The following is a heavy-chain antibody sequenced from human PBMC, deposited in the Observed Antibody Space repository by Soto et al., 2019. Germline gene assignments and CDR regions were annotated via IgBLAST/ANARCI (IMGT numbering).Heavy chain of an antibody. J-gene: IGHJ4*02. CDR3: GGDATVFRTVGSLGC. D-gene: IGHD2-2*03. Sequence: GGSPGPSCAAYGVTFSSSCMHGVGQGPGKGLEWVAVIWYDGSNKYYADSVKGRFTISRDNSKNTLYLQMNSLGAEDTAVYYWGGDATVFRTVGSLGCWGQRTL. CDR2: IWYDGSNK. V-gene: IGHV3-33*01. CDR1: GVTFSSSC.